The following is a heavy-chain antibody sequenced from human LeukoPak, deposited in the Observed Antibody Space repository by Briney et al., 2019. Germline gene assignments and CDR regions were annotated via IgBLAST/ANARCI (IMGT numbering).Heavy chain of an antibody. V-gene: IGHV1-69*04. CDR3: ARDLWYSSSWYREYNWFDP. CDR1: GYSFTTYS. Sequence: SVKVSCKASGYSFTTYSMNWVPQAPGQGLEWMGRIIPILGIANYAQKFQGRVTITADKSTSTAYMELSSLRSEDTAVYYCARDLWYSSSWYREYNWFDPWGQGTLVTVSS. D-gene: IGHD6-13*01. CDR2: IIPILGIA. J-gene: IGHJ5*02.